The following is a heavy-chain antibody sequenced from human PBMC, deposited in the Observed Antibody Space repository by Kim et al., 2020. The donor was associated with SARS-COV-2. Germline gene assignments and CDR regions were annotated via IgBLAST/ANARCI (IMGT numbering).Heavy chain of an antibody. D-gene: IGHD4-17*01. CDR1: GGSISSGSYY. CDR2: IYTSGST. J-gene: IGHJ6*02. CDR3: ARGTTVTQYYYYYGMDV. V-gene: IGHV4-61*02. Sequence: SETLSLTCTVSGGSISSGSYYWSWIRQPAGKGLEWIGRIYTSGSTNYNPSLKSRVTISVDTSKNQFSLRLSSVTAAATAVYYCARGTTVTQYYYYYGMDVWGQGTTVTVSS.